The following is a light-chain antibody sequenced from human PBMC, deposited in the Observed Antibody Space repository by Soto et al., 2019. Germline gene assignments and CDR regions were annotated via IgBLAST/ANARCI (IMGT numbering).Light chain of an antibody. V-gene: IGKV1-9*01. J-gene: IGKJ4*01. CDR2: AAS. CDR3: QQVVSYPLT. Sequence: IQLTQSPSSLSASVGARVTITCRASQDISNDLAWYQQKPGNAPKLLIYAASTLQSGVPSRFSGSGSGTVFTLTISSLQPEDFASYYCQQVVSYPLTFGGGTRVEI. CDR1: QDISND.